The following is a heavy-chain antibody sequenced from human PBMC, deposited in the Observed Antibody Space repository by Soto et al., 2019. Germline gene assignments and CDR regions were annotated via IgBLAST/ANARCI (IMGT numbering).Heavy chain of an antibody. D-gene: IGHD3-10*01. Sequence: GGSLRLSCAASGFTFGTYWMTWVRQAPGKGLECVGNIKPDGSERYYVDSVKGRFTISRDNAKNSLYLHMNSLRAEDTAVYYCAREDPRGQNWGKGTLVTVAS. V-gene: IGHV3-7*05. J-gene: IGHJ4*02. CDR3: AREDPRGQN. CDR1: GFTFGTYW. CDR2: IKPDGSER.